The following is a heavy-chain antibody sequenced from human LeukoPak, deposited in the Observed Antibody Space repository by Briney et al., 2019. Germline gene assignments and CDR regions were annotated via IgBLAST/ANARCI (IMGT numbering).Heavy chain of an antibody. CDR3: ARRGRAAGKYGGYEYWYFDY. Sequence: PSETLSLTCTVSGGSMSHYYWSWVRQTPGKGLEYIGYISYSGSTDHNPPLKSRVTISLDTSKNRFSLKLSSATAADTAVYYCARRGRAAGKYGGYEYWYFDYWGQGTLVTVSS. V-gene: IGHV4-59*08. CDR2: ISYSGST. D-gene: IGHD5-12*01. CDR1: GGSMSHYY. J-gene: IGHJ4*02.